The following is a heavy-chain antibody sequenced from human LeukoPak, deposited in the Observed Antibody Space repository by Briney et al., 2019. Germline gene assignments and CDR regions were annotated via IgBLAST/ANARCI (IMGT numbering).Heavy chain of an antibody. CDR1: GYTFTSYY. CDR2: INPSGGST. J-gene: IGHJ5*02. Sequence: ASVKVSCKASGYTFTSYYMHWVRQAPGQGLEWMGIINPSGGSTSYAQKFQGRVTMTRDKSTSTVYMEPSSLRSEDTAVYYCARRLWAYCGGDCYAQCFDPWGQGTLVTVSS. V-gene: IGHV1-46*01. D-gene: IGHD2-21*02. CDR3: ARRLWAYCGGDCYAQCFDP.